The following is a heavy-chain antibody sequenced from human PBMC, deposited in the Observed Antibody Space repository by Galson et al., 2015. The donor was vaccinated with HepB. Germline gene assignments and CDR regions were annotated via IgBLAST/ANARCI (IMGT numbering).Heavy chain of an antibody. J-gene: IGHJ4*02. D-gene: IGHD3-22*01. V-gene: IGHV3-23*01. Sequence: SLRLSCAASGFTFSSYAMSWVRQAPGKGLEWVSAISGSGGSTYYADSVKGRFTISRDNSKNTLYLQMNSLRAEDTAVYYCAKVEITLYDSSGYYNNWGQGTLVTVSS. CDR1: GFTFSSYA. CDR3: AKVEITLYDSSGYYNN. CDR2: ISGSGGST.